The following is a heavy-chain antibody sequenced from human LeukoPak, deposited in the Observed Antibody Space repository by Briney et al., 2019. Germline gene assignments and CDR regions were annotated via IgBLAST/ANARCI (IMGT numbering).Heavy chain of an antibody. J-gene: IGHJ4*02. V-gene: IGHV4-34*01. CDR2: INHSGST. Sequence: SETLSLTCAVYGGSFSGYYWSWIRQPPGKGLEWIGEINHSGSTNYKPSLKSRVTISVDTSKNQFSLKLSSVAAADTAVYYCARGRYSYGLPFDYWGQGTLVTVSS. D-gene: IGHD5-18*01. CDR3: ARGRYSYGLPFDY. CDR1: GGSFSGYY.